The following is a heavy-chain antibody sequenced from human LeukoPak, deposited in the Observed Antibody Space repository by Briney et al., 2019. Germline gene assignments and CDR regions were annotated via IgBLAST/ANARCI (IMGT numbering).Heavy chain of an antibody. D-gene: IGHD3-10*01. Sequence: GGSLRLSCAGSGFTFNNYAVHWVRQAPGQGLEWEAVISHHAIHKYYADSVKGRFTISRDSPKNTVSLQMNSLRGEDTAVYYCTKDRSGTVQGSFGMDVWGQGTTVTVSS. CDR2: ISHHAIHK. CDR1: GFTFNNYA. J-gene: IGHJ6*02. CDR3: TKDRSGTVQGSFGMDV. V-gene: IGHV3-30*04.